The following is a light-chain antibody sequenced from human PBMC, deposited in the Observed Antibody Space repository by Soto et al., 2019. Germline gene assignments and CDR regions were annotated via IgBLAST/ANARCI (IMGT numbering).Light chain of an antibody. V-gene: IGKV1-17*01. CDR3: LQHNTYPWT. J-gene: IGKJ1*01. Sequence: DIQMTQSPSSLSASVGDRVTITCRASQAIRNDLAWYQQKPGKAPKRLIYAASSLQSGVPSRFSGSGSGTELTLTISSQQPEDFATYYCLQHNTYPWTFGQGTKVDIK. CDR2: AAS. CDR1: QAIRND.